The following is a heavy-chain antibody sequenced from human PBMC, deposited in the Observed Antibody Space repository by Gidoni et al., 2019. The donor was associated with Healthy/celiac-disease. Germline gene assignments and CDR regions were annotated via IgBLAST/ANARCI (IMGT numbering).Heavy chain of an antibody. J-gene: IGHJ6*02. CDR2: ISGSGGST. V-gene: IGHV3-23*01. Sequence: FSSYAMSWVRQAPGKGLEWVSAISGSGGSTYYADSVKGRFTISRDNSKNTLYLQMNSLRAEDTAVYYCAKDSSSWYHSRYYGMDVWGQGTTVTVSS. CDR1: FSSYA. CDR3: AKDSSSWYHSRYYGMDV. D-gene: IGHD6-13*01.